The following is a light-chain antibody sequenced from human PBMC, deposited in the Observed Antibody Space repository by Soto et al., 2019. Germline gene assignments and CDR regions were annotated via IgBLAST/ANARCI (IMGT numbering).Light chain of an antibody. J-gene: IGLJ1*01. V-gene: IGLV1-40*01. CDR3: QSYDSDLTESYV. CDR2: HNT. Sequence: QSALTQPPSVPGSPRPSVTVSCTGSSSNIGAGFDVHWYQLVPGGAPRLLIYHNTNRPSGVPDRFSGSKSGASASLAITGLQAEDEADYYCQSYDSDLTESYVFGSGTKVTVL. CDR1: SSNIGAGFD.